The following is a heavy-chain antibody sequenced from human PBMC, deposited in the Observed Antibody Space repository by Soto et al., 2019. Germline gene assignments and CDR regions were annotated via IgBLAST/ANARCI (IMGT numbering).Heavy chain of an antibody. CDR1: GGSISSYY. CDR3: ARVPGP. Sequence: SETLSLTCTVSGGSISSYYWSWIRQPPGKGLEWIGYIYHSGSTYYNPSPKSRVTISVDRSKNQFSLKLSSVTAADTAVYYCARVPGPWGQGTLVTVSS. V-gene: IGHV4-59*12. J-gene: IGHJ5*02. CDR2: IYHSGST.